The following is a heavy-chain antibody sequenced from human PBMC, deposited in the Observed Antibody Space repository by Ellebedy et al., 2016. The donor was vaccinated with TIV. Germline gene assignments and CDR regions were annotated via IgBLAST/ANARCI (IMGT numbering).Heavy chain of an antibody. J-gene: IGHJ6*02. CDR3: ARAPLSGVFYGMDV. CDR1: GYTFTDYY. V-gene: IGHV1-46*01. D-gene: IGHD3-16*02. CDR2: INPGGGGT. Sequence: AASVKVSCKTSGYTFTDYYIHWARQAPGQGLEWMGIINPGGGGTSYAQKFQGRVTMTRDTSTSTVYMELSSLSSEDTALYYCARAPLSGVFYGMDVWGQGTTVTVSS.